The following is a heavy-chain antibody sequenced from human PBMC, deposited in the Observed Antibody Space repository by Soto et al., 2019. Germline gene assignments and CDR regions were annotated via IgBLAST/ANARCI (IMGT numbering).Heavy chain of an antibody. CDR2: LYYAGST. CDR3: ARHRSDMWSPNWFDP. D-gene: IGHD2-21*01. CDR1: GDYF. Sequence: QLQESGPGLVKPSETLSVTCAVSGDYFWGWIRQSPGKGLEWIGSLYYAGSTYYNPSLKSRVNISIYTSKNPFSLFLASVNTADTAVYYCARHRSDMWSPNWFDPWGQGTLVAVAS. V-gene: IGHV4-59*05. J-gene: IGHJ5*02.